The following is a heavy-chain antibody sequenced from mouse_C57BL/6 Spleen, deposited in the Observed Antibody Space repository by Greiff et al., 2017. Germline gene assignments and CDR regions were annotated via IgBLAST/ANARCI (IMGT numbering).Heavy chain of an antibody. Sequence: VQLKESGPELVKPGASVKISCKASGYSFTDYNMNWVKQSNGKSLEWIGVINPNYGTTSYNQKFKGKATLTVDQSSSTAYMQLNSLTSEDSAVYYCARGGGDIYYGYQAWFAYWGQGTLVTVSA. CDR2: INPNYGTT. CDR1: GYSFTDYN. CDR3: ARGGGDIYYGYQAWFAY. D-gene: IGHD2-2*01. J-gene: IGHJ3*01. V-gene: IGHV1-39*01.